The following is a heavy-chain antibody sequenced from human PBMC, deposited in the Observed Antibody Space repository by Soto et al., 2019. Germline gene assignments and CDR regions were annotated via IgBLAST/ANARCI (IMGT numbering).Heavy chain of an antibody. CDR3: ARGEIAAAGTFDY. CDR2: IYYSGST. CDR1: GGSISSGDYY. Sequence: SETLSLTCTVSGGSISSGDYYWSWIRQPPGKGLEWIGYIYYSGSTYYNPSLKSRVTISVDTSKNQFSLKLSSVTAADTAVYYCARGEIAAAGTFDYWGQGTLVTVSS. V-gene: IGHV4-30-4*01. J-gene: IGHJ4*02. D-gene: IGHD6-13*01.